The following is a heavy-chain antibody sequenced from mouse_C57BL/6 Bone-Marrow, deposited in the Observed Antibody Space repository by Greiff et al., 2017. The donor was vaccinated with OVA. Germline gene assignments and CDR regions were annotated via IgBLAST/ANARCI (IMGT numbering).Heavy chain of an antibody. CDR1: GFSFTDYY. D-gene: IGHD2-3*01. J-gene: IGHJ2*01. V-gene: IGHV14-2*01. Sequence: EVQLQQSGAELVKPGASVKLSCTASGFSFTDYYMNWVKQRAEKGLEWIGRIDPEDGETKYDQKFQGKATVTADTSSNTAYLQLSSLTSEYPAVYCGASDGYYFDVWGQGTTLTVSS. CDR2: IDPEDGET. CDR3: ASDGYYFDV.